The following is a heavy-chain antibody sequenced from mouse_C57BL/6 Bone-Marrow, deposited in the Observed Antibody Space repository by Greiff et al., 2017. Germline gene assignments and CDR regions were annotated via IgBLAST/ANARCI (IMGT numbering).Heavy chain of an antibody. Sequence: VQLQQSGAELMKPGASVKLSCKATGYTFTGYWIEWVKQRPGHGLEWIGEILPGSGSTNYTEKFKGKATFTADTSSNTAYMQLSSLTTEDSAIYYCAPYSIHYYSMDYWGQGTSVTVSS. CDR1: GYTFTGYW. D-gene: IGHD2-5*01. V-gene: IGHV1-9*01. J-gene: IGHJ4*01. CDR2: ILPGSGST. CDR3: APYSIHYYSMDY.